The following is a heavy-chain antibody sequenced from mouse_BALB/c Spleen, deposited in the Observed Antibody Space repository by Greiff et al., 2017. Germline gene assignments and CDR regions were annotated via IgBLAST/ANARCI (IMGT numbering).Heavy chain of an antibody. V-gene: IGHV2-4-1*01. D-gene: IGHD1-1*01. J-gene: IGHJ1*01. CDR2: IWSGGST. CDR3: ARNPILRGSWYFDV. Sequence: VQLQESGPGLVQPSQSLSITCTVSGFSFTSYGVHWVRQSPGKGLEWLGVIWSGGSTDYNAAFISRLSISKDNSKSQVFFKMNSLQADDTAIYYCARNPILRGSWYFDVWGAGTTVTVSS. CDR1: GFSFTSYG.